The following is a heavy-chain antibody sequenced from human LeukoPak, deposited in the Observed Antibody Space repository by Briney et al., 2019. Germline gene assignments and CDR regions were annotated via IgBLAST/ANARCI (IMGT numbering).Heavy chain of an antibody. CDR2: ISGSGGST. CDR3: AKDSRITMVRGVGGPMDV. J-gene: IGHJ6*04. V-gene: IGHV3-23*01. CDR1: GCTFSSYA. Sequence: PGGSLRLSCAASGCTFSSYAMSWVRQAPGKGVEGISAISGSGGSTYYADSVKGRFTISRDNSKNTLYLQMNRLRAEDTAVYYCAKDSRITMVRGVGGPMDVWGEGTTVTVSS. D-gene: IGHD3-10*01.